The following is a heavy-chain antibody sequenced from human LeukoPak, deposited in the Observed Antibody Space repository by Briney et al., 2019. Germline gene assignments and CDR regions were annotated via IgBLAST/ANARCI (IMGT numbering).Heavy chain of an antibody. CDR1: GGSISSGGYY. V-gene: IGHV4-30-2*01. Sequence: SQTLSLTCTVSGGSISSGGYYWSWIRQPPGKGLEWIGYIYHSGSTYYNPSLKSRVTISVDRSKNQFSLKLSSVTAADTAVYYCARELGAGDLFEGDYWGQGTLVTVSS. CDR3: ARELGAGDLFEGDY. D-gene: IGHD3-10*01. J-gene: IGHJ4*02. CDR2: IYHSGST.